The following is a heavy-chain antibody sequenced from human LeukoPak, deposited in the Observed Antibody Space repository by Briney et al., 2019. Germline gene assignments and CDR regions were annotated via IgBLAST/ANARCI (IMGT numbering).Heavy chain of an antibody. D-gene: IGHD1-26*01. CDR1: GYTFTIYD. CDR2: MNPNSGNT. J-gene: IGHJ3*02. CDR3: ARTREWELLVDAFDI. Sequence: ASVKVSCKASGYTFTIYDINWVRQATGQGLEWMGWMNPNSGNTGYAQKFQGRVTMTRNTSISTAYMELSSLRSEDTAVYYCARTREWELLVDAFDIWGQGTMVTVSS. V-gene: IGHV1-8*01.